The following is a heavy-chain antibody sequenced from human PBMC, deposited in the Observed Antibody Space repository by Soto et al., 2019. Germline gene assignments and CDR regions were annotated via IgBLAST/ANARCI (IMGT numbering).Heavy chain of an antibody. V-gene: IGHV4-30-4*01. D-gene: IGHD4-4*01. CDR1: GGSISSGDYK. Sequence: QVQLQESGPGLVKPSQTLSLTCTVSGGSISSGDYKWSWIRQPPGKGLEWIGYIYYSGYNYNNPSLKSRVTMSVDTSKNLFSLKLSFVTAADTAVYYCARSDNYVPFEYWGQGTLVPVSS. CDR2: IYYSGYN. CDR3: ARSDNYVPFEY. J-gene: IGHJ4*02.